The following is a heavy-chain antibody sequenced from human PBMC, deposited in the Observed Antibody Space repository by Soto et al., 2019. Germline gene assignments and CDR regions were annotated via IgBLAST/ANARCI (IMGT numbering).Heavy chain of an antibody. Sequence: ETLSLTCTVSGGSISSYYWSWIRQPPGKGLEWIGYIYYSGSTNYNPSLKSRVTISVDTSKNQFSLKLSSVTAADTAVYYCARERATPTNWFDPWGQGTLVTVSS. CDR3: ARERATPTNWFDP. J-gene: IGHJ5*02. V-gene: IGHV4-59*01. CDR2: IYYSGST. D-gene: IGHD5-12*01. CDR1: GGSISSYY.